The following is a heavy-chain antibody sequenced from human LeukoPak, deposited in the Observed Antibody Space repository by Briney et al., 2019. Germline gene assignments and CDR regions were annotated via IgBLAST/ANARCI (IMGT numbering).Heavy chain of an antibody. J-gene: IGHJ4*02. CDR2: TRNKANSYTT. CDR3: ARPIVGVYGGGY. D-gene: IGHD1-26*01. Sequence: PGGSLRLSCAASGFTFSDHYMDWVRQAPGKGLEWVGRTRNKANSYTTEYAASVKSRFTISRDDSKNSLYLQMNSLKTEDTAVYYCARPIVGVYGGGYWGQGTLVTVSS. V-gene: IGHV3-72*01. CDR1: GFTFSDHY.